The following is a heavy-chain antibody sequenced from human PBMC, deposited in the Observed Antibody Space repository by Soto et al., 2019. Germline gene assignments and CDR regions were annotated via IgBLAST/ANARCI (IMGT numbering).Heavy chain of an antibody. CDR3: ARTSAAGKYYYGMDV. CDR2: IYPGDSDT. J-gene: IGHJ6*02. D-gene: IGHD6-13*01. CDR1: GYSFTSYW. Sequence: EVQLVQSGAEVKKPGESLKISCKGSGYSFTSYWIGWVRQMPGKGLEWMGIIYPGDSDTRYSPSFQGQVTISADKSISTAYLPWSPLKASDTAMYYCARTSAAGKYYYGMDVWGQGTTVTVSS. V-gene: IGHV5-51*01.